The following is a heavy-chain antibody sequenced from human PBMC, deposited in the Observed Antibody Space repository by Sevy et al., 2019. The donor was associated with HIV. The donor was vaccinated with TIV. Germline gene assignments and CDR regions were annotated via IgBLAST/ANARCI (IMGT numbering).Heavy chain of an antibody. Sequence: GESLKISCKGSGYSFTSYWIGWVRQMPGKGLEWMGIIYPGDSDTRYSPSFQGQVTISADKSISTAYLQWSSLKASDTAMYYCARRGSYGLGGKRYYYYGMDVWGQGTTVTVSS. V-gene: IGHV5-51*01. CDR3: ARRGSYGLGGKRYYYYGMDV. CDR2: IYPGDSDT. CDR1: GYSFTSYW. D-gene: IGHD5-18*01. J-gene: IGHJ6*02.